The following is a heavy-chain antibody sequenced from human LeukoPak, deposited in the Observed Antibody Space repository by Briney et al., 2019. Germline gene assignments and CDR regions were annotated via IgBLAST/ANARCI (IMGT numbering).Heavy chain of an antibody. CDR3: ARAALPYSSSWYWG. Sequence: ASVKVSCKASGYTFTGYYMHWVRQAPGQGLEWMGWINPNSGGTNYAQKFQGRVTMTRDTSISTAYMELSRLRSEDTAVYYCARAALPYSSSWYWGWGQGTLVTVSS. CDR1: GYTFTGYY. CDR2: INPNSGGT. D-gene: IGHD6-13*01. J-gene: IGHJ4*02. V-gene: IGHV1-2*02.